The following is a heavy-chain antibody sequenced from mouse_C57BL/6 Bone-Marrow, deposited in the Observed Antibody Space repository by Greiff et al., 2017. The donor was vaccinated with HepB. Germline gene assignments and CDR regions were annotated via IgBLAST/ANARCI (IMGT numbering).Heavy chain of an antibody. CDR3: ARGGTTVVDY. CDR2: ISYDGSN. Sequence: VQLKESGPGLVKPSQSLSLTCSVTGYSITSVYYWNWIRQFPGNKLEWMGYISYDGSNNYNPSLKNRISITRDTSKNQFFLKLNSVTTEDTATYYCARGGTTVVDYWGQGTTLTVSS. J-gene: IGHJ2*01. V-gene: IGHV3-6*01. D-gene: IGHD1-1*01. CDR1: GYSITSVYY.